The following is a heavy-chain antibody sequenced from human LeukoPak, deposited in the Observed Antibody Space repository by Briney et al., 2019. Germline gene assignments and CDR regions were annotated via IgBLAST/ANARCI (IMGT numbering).Heavy chain of an antibody. CDR1: GYTFTGYY. J-gene: IGHJ4*02. CDR3: ARAYYYDSSGSGLFDY. CDR2: INPNSGGT. Sequence: ASVKVSCKASGYTFTGYYMHWVRQAPGQGLEWMGWINPNSGGTNYAQKFQGRVTMTRDTSISTAYMELSRLRSDDTAVYYCARAYYYDSSGSGLFDYWGQGTLVTVSS. D-gene: IGHD3-22*01. V-gene: IGHV1-2*02.